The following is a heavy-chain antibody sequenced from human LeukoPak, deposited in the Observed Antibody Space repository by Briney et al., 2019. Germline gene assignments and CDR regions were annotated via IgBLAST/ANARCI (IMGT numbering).Heavy chain of an antibody. CDR3: ARVNYYDSSGSLDY. J-gene: IGHJ4*02. V-gene: IGHV4-39*07. D-gene: IGHD3-22*01. CDR1: GGSISSSSYY. Sequence: SETLSLTCTVSGGSISSSSYYWGWIRQPPGKGLEWIGSIYYSGSTYYNPSLESRVTISVDTSKNQFSLKLSSVTAADTAVYYCARVNYYDSSGSLDYWGQGTLVTVSS. CDR2: IYYSGST.